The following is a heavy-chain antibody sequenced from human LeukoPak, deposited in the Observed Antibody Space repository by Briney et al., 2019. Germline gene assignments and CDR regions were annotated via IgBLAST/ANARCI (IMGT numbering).Heavy chain of an antibody. V-gene: IGHV4-31*03. D-gene: IGHD1-14*01. CDR3: ARRSISYFDY. CDR1: GGSISSGGYY. CDR2: IYYSGST. J-gene: IGHJ4*02. Sequence: PSQTLSLTCTVSGGSISSGGYYWSWIRQHPGKGLEWIGYIYYSGSTYYNPSLKSRATISVDTSKNQFSLKLSSVTAADTAVYYCARRSISYFDYWGQGTLVTVSS.